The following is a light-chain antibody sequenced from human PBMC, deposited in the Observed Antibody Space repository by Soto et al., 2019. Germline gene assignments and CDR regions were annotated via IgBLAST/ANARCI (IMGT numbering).Light chain of an antibody. V-gene: IGKV3-15*01. CDR1: QSVSSN. Sequence: GCRSPFSPRASQSVSSNLAWYQQKPGQAPRLLIYGASTRAAGIPATFSGSGSGTEFTLTISSLQSEDFAVYYCQQYNNWHRTFGQGTKVDIK. J-gene: IGKJ1*01. CDR2: GAS. CDR3: QQYNNWHRT.